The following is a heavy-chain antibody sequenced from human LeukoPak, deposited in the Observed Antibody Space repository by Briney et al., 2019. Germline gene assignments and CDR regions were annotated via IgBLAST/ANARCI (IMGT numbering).Heavy chain of an antibody. D-gene: IGHD4-23*01. CDR2: IIPIFGTA. Sequence: ASVKVSCKASGGTLSSYAISWVRQAPGQGLEWMGGIIPIFGTANYAQKFQGRVTITADESTSTAYMELSSLRSEDTAVYYCARTGPTTVVTLGYYYYYGMDVWGQGTTVTVSS. V-gene: IGHV1-69*13. CDR3: ARTGPTTVVTLGYYYYYGMDV. CDR1: GGTLSSYA. J-gene: IGHJ6*02.